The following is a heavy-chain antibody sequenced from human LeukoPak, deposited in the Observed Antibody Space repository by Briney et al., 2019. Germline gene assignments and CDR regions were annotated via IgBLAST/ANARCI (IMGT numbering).Heavy chain of an antibody. CDR2: ISSSSSLI. V-gene: IGHV3-48*01. CDR1: GFTFVSYN. D-gene: IGHD3-10*01. Sequence: GGSLRLSCAASGFTFVSYNMNWVRQAPGKGLEWVAYISSSSSLIYYAGSVKGRFTVSRDNSKNTLYLQMNSLRAEDTAVYYCAKDWGSGSYPDYWGQGTLVTVSS. CDR3: AKDWGSGSYPDY. J-gene: IGHJ4*02.